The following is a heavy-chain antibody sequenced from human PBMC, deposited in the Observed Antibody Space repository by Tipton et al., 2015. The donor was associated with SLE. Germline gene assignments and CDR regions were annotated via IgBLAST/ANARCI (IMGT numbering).Heavy chain of an antibody. CDR2: IYTTGST. J-gene: IGHJ4*02. D-gene: IGHD6-25*01. V-gene: IGHV4-61*02. Sequence: LRLSCTVSGASLSSGDYFWSWIRQSAGKGLEWIGRIYTTGSTHYNPSLQSRVSMSVDTSKNQFSLTLGSVTAADTAIYYCARDGDGSDYWGQGTLVTVSS. CDR3: ARDGDGSDY. CDR1: GASLSSGDYF.